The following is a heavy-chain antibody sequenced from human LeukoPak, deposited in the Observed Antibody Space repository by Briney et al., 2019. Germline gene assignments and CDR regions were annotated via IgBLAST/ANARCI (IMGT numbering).Heavy chain of an antibody. CDR3: AKDKAMATIYTPFDY. CDR2: IRYDGSNK. D-gene: IGHD5-24*01. V-gene: IGHV3-30*02. J-gene: IGHJ4*02. Sequence: GGSLRLSCAASGFTFSAYGMHWVRQAPVKGLEWVAFIRYDGSNKYYPDSVRGRFTVSRDNSKNTLYLQMNSLRAEDTAVYYCAKDKAMATIYTPFDYWGQGTLVTVSS. CDR1: GFTFSAYG.